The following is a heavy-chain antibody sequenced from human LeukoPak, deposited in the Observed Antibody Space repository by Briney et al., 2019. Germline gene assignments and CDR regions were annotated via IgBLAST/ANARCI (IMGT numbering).Heavy chain of an antibody. V-gene: IGHV1-69*13. Sequence: SVKVSCKVSGGTFSSYGFSWVRQAPGQGLEWMGGIIPIFRRANYAQKFQDRLTITADESTTEVYMELTRLKSDDTAIYYCARVGEFGINSAMVLPDWGQGSLVTVSS. CDR1: GGTFSSYG. CDR2: IIPIFRRA. J-gene: IGHJ4*02. D-gene: IGHD3-16*01. CDR3: ARVGEFGINSAMVLPD.